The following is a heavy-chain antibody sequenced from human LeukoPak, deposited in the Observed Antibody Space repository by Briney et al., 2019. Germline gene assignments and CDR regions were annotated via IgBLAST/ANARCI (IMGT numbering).Heavy chain of an antibody. J-gene: IGHJ4*02. D-gene: IGHD3-10*01. CDR1: GGSFRGYY. CDR2: NNHSGST. CDR3: ARGTDYGSGSPTLDY. Sequence: PSQTLSLTCAVYGGSFRGYYCSWICQPPRKGLEWIGENNHSGSTNYNPSLKSRVTISVETSKNQFSLKLSSVTAADTAVYYCARGTDYGSGSPTLDYWGQGTLVTVSS. V-gene: IGHV4-34*01.